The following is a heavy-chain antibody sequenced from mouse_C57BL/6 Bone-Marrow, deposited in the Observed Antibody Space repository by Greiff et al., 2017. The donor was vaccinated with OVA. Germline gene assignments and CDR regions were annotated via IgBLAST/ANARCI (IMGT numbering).Heavy chain of an antibody. D-gene: IGHD2-2*01. CDR3: ASPWLRGGMDY. V-gene: IGHV2-2*01. CDR1: GFSLTSYG. CDR2: IWSGGST. J-gene: IGHJ4*01. Sequence: VMLVESGPGLVQPSQRLSITCTVSGFSLTSYGVHWVRQSPGTGLEWLGVIWSGGSTDYNAAFISRLSISKDNSKSQVFFKMNSLQADDTAIYYCASPWLRGGMDYWGQGTSVTVSS.